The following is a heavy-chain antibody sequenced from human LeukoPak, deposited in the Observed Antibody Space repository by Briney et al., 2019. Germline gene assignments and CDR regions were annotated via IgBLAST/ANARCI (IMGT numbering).Heavy chain of an antibody. J-gene: IGHJ4*02. CDR2: IRWDGSIK. D-gene: IGHD3-22*01. V-gene: IGHV3-30*02. CDR3: ARSKSYDSSGYYFDH. CDR1: GFTFSSFG. Sequence: PGGSLRLSCAASGFTFSSFGMHWVRQAPGKGLEWVAFIRWDGSIKYYADSVKGRFSASRDTSKNTLYLQMNSLRAEDTAVYYCARSKSYDSSGYYFDHWGQGTLVTVSS.